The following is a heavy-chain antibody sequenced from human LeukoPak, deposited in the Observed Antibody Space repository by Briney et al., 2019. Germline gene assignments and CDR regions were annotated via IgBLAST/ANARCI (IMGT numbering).Heavy chain of an antibody. CDR3: AKGDSSSWLFDY. V-gene: IGHV3-23*01. D-gene: IGHD6-13*01. CDR2: ISGSGGTT. Sequence: GSLRLSCAASGFTFSSYAMSWVRQAPGKGLEWVSGISGSGGTTYYADSVKGRFTISRDNSKNTLYLQMNSLRAEDTAVYYCAKGDSSSWLFDYWGQGTLVTVSS. J-gene: IGHJ4*02. CDR1: GFTFSSYA.